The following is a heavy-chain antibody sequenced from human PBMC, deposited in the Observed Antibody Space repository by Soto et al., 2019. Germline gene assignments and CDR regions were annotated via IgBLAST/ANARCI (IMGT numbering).Heavy chain of an antibody. CDR2: ISYDGSYE. J-gene: IGHJ4*01. D-gene: IGHD5-18*01. CDR1: GFTFSSYA. V-gene: IGHV3-30*04. Sequence: QVQLVESGGGVVQPGRSLRLSCAASGFTFSSYAMHWVRQAPGKGLEWVAVISYDGSYEYYADSVKGRFSISRDNFKNSMYLQISRLRAEDTAISYCDRLLGESVQLWIPFDYWGHGTLGTVSS. CDR3: DRLLGESVQLWIPFDY.